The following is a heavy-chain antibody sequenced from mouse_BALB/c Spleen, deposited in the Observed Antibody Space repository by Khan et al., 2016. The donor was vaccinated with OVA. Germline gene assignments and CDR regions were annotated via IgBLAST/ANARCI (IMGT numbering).Heavy chain of an antibody. CDR1: GYTFTSYT. CDR3: ERDGDYYRNDGWFAY. J-gene: IGHJ3*01. CDR2: INPSSGYT. V-gene: IGHV1-4*01. Sequence: QVQLQQSGAELARPGASVKMSCKASGYTFTSYTIHWIKQRPGQGLEWIGYINPSSGYTNYNQKFKDKATLTADKSSTTAYMQLSSLTSDDSAVYYCERDGDYYRNDGWFAYWGQGTLVTVSA. D-gene: IGHD2-14*01.